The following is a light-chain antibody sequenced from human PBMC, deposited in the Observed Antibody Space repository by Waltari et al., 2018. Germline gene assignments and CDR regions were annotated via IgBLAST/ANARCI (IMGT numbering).Light chain of an antibody. V-gene: IGKV4-1*01. CDR1: QRVLYSSHNKDY. J-gene: IGKJ4*01. CDR3: QQYYSTPLT. CDR2: WAS. Sequence: DMVMTQSPLSLPVTPGEPATINCKSSQRVLYSSHNKDYLAWYQQKPGQPPKLLIYWASTRESGVPDRFSGSGSGTDFTLTISSLQAEDVAVYYCQQYYSTPLTFGGGTKVEIK.